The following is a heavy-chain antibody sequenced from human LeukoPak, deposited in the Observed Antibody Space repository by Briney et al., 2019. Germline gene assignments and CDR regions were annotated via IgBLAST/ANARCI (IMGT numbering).Heavy chain of an antibody. CDR2: LDPEDGET. CDR3: ATSSIRDSSGYYLILPRDAFDI. CDR1: GYTLTELS. D-gene: IGHD3-22*01. J-gene: IGHJ3*02. V-gene: IGHV1-24*01. Sequence: ALVKVSCKVSGYTLTELSMHWVRQAPGKGLEWMGGLDPEDGETIYAQKFQGRVTMTEDTSTDTAYMELSSLRSEDTAVYYCATSSIRDSSGYYLILPRDAFDIWGQGTMVTVSS.